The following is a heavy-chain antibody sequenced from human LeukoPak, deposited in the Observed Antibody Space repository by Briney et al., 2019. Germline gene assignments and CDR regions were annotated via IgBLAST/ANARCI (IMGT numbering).Heavy chain of an antibody. J-gene: IGHJ4*02. Sequence: GSLRLSCAASGFTFSSYEMNWVRQAPGKGLEWVSYISSSGSTIYYADSVKGRFTISRDNAKNSLYLQMNSLRAEDTAVYYCASQKGRIAVAVDYWGQGTLVTVCS. V-gene: IGHV3-48*03. CDR2: ISSSGSTI. D-gene: IGHD6-19*01. CDR1: GFTFSSYE. CDR3: ASQKGRIAVAVDY.